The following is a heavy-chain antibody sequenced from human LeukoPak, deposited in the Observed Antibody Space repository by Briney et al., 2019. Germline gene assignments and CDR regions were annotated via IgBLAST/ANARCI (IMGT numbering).Heavy chain of an antibody. D-gene: IGHD1-20*01. Sequence: GGSLRLSCAASGFTFSSYGMHWVRQAPGKGLEWVAVISYDGSNTYYADSVKGRFTISRDNSKNTLYLQMSSLRAEDTAVYYCAKENGLYNWNDGYDYWGQGTSVTVSS. CDR1: GFTFSSYG. V-gene: IGHV3-30*18. CDR2: ISYDGSNT. CDR3: AKENGLYNWNDGYDY. J-gene: IGHJ4*02.